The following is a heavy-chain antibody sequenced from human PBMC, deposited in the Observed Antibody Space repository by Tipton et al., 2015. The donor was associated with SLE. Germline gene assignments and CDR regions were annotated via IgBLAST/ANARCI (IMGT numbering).Heavy chain of an antibody. CDR2: INHSGST. D-gene: IGHD2-2*01. V-gene: IGHV4-34*01. J-gene: IGHJ4*02. CDR1: GGSFSGYY. Sequence: TLSLTCAVYGGSFSGYYWSWIRQPPGKGLEWIGEINHSGSTNYNPSLKSRVTISVDSSKNQFSLTLTSVTAADTAVYYCARGGTPRVSPAASFDYWGQGTLVTVSS. CDR3: ARGGTPRVSPAASFDY.